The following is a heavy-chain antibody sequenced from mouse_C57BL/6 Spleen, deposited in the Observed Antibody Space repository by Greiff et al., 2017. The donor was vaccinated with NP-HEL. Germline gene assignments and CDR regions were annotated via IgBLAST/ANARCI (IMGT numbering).Heavy chain of an antibody. CDR2: INPSSGYT. Sequence: QVQLKESGAELARPGASVKMSCKASGYTFTSYTMHWVKQRPGQGLEWIGYINPSSGYTKYNQKFKDKATLTADKSSSTAYMQLSSLTSEDSAVYYCARSPQNYYGSSLAWFAYWGQGTLVTVSA. CDR3: ARSPQNYYGSSLAWFAY. J-gene: IGHJ3*01. D-gene: IGHD1-1*01. V-gene: IGHV1-4*01. CDR1: GYTFTSYT.